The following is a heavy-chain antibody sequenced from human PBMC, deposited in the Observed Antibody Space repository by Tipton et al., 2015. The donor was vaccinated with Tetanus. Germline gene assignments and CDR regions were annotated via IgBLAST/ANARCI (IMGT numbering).Heavy chain of an antibody. Sequence: SLRLSCAASGFTVSSNYMTWVRQAPGKGLEWVSVIFSGGSTYYADSVKGRFTISRDNSKNTLYLQMNSLRAEDTAVYYCARLGLCSGGTCYSRVSDAFDIWGQGTLVTVSS. J-gene: IGHJ3*02. V-gene: IGHV3-66*04. CDR1: GFTVSSNY. D-gene: IGHD2-15*01. CDR2: IFSGGST. CDR3: ARLGLCSGGTCYSRVSDAFDI.